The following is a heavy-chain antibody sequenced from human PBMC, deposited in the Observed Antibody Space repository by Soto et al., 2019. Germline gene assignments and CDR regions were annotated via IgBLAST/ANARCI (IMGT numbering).Heavy chain of an antibody. Sequence: SLRLSCAASGFTFSSYAMHWVRQAPGKGLEWVAVISYDGSNKYYADSVKGRFTISRDNSKNTLYLQMNSLRAEDTAVYYCARGEYIAVAAPFDYWGQGTLVTVSS. CDR1: GFTFSSYA. CDR3: ARGEYIAVAAPFDY. CDR2: ISYDGSNK. V-gene: IGHV3-30-3*01. J-gene: IGHJ4*02. D-gene: IGHD6-19*01.